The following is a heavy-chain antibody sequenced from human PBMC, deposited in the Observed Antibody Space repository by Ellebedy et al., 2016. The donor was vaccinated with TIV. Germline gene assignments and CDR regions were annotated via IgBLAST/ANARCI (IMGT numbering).Heavy chain of an antibody. D-gene: IGHD3-16*01. CDR2: ISYDVITQ. V-gene: IGHV3-30*01. J-gene: IGHJ6*03. CDR3: ANRGPRGTFSMDV. Sequence: GESLKISCTASGLTFSSYSMFWVRQAPGKGLEWVALISYDVITQYYADSVKGRFTTSRDNSKNMLYLQMNSLRPEDTAVYYCANRGPRGTFSMDVWGKGTTVTVSS. CDR1: GLTFSSYS.